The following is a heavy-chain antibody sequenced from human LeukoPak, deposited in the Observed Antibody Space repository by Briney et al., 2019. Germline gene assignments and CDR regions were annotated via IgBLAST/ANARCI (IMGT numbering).Heavy chain of an antibody. CDR2: INTNTGNP. D-gene: IGHD3-22*01. J-gene: IGHJ4*02. Sequence: ASVKVSCKASGYTSTSYAMNWVRQAPGQGLEWMGWINTNTGNPTYAQGFTGRFVFSLDTSVSTAYLQISSLKAEDTAVYYCARESPYYYDSSDYYETDYWGQGTLVTVSS. CDR3: ARESPYYYDSSDYYETDY. V-gene: IGHV7-4-1*02. CDR1: GYTSTSYA.